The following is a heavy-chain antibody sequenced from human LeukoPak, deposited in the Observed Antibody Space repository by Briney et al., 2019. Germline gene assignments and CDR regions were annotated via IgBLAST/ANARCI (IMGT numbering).Heavy chain of an antibody. CDR1: GFTVSNNY. CDR2: IYSGDNT. V-gene: IGHV3-66*02. CDR3: AGRRVLDASFDY. J-gene: IGHJ4*02. D-gene: IGHD3-16*01. Sequence: YPGGSLRLSCAASGFTVSNNYMSWVRQAPGKGLEWVSVIYSGDNTYYVESVKGRFTISRDNSKNTLFLQMNRLRAEDTAVYYCAGRRVLDASFDYWGQGTLVTVSS.